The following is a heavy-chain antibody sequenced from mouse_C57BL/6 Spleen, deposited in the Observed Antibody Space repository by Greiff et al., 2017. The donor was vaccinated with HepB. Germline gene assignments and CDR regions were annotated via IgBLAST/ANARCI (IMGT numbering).Heavy chain of an antibody. CDR3: ARRGSNPYYFDY. CDR2: ISSGGSYT. D-gene: IGHD2-5*01. V-gene: IGHV5-6*02. CDR1: GFTFSSYG. Sequence: EVKLMESGGDLVKPGGSLKLSCAASGFTFSSYGMSWVRQTPDKRLEWVATISSGGSYTYYPDSVKGRFTISRDNAKNTLYLQMSSLKSEDTAMYYCARRGSNPYYFDYWGQGTTLTVSS. J-gene: IGHJ2*01.